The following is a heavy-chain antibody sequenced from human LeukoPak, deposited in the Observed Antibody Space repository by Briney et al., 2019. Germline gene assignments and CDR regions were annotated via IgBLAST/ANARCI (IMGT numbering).Heavy chain of an antibody. CDR2: ISAYNGNT. CDR1: GYTFTSYG. CDR3: ARVIRDYCSSTSCYRAFII. J-gene: IGHJ3*02. Sequence: ASVKVSCKSSGYTFTSYGISWVRQAPGQGLEWMGWISAYNGNTNYAQKLQGRVTMTTDTSTSTAYKELRSLRSDDTAVYYCARVIRDYCSSTSCYRAFIIWGQGTMVTVSS. D-gene: IGHD2-2*01. V-gene: IGHV1-18*01.